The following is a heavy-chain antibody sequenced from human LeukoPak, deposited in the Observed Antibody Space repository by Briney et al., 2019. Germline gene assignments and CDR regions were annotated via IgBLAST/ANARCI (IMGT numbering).Heavy chain of an antibody. Sequence: PSGTLSLTCTVSGGSISSSSYYWGWIRQPPGKGLEWIGSIYYSGSTYYNPSLKSRVTISVDTSKNQFSLKLSSVTAADTAVYYCARQRTVTEYTTAPNYWYYYYMDVWGKGTTVTISS. J-gene: IGHJ6*03. CDR1: GGSISSSSYY. D-gene: IGHD4-17*01. V-gene: IGHV4-39*01. CDR3: ARQRTVTEYTTAPNYWYYYYMDV. CDR2: IYYSGST.